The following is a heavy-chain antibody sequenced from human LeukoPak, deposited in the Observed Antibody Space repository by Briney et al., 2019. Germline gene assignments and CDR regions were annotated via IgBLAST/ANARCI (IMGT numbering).Heavy chain of an antibody. CDR1: EYSISSGYF. Sequence: PSETLSLTCTVSEYSISSGYFWGWIRQPPGKGLEWIGSIYHSGSTYYNPSLKSRITISVDTSKNQFSLKLSSVTAADTAVYYCARGYSSSWYGVYFDYWGQGTLVTVSS. CDR2: IYHSGST. V-gene: IGHV4-38-2*02. CDR3: ARGYSSSWYGVYFDY. J-gene: IGHJ4*02. D-gene: IGHD6-13*01.